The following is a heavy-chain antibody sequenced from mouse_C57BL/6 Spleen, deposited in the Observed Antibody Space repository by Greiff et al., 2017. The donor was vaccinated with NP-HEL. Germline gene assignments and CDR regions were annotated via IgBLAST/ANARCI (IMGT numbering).Heavy chain of an antibody. D-gene: IGHD1-1*01. V-gene: IGHV14-3*01. Sequence: EVQLQQSVAELVRPGASVKLSCTASGFTIKNTYMHWVKQRPEQGLEWIGRIDPANGNTKYAPKFQGKATITADTSSNTAYLQLSSLTSEDTAIYYCASYYGSSFGYDGSLEDWGQGTTLTVAS. J-gene: IGHJ2*01. CDR2: IDPANGNT. CDR3: ASYYGSSFGYDGSLED. CDR1: GFTIKNTY.